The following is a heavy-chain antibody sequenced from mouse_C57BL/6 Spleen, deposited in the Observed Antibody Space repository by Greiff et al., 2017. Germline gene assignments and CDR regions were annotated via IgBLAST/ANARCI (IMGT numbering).Heavy chain of an antibody. D-gene: IGHD2-4*01. V-gene: IGHV1-81*01. J-gene: IGHJ4*01. CDR2: IYPRSGNT. CDR1: GYTFTSSG. Sequence: QVQLQQSGAELARPGASVKLSCKASGYTFTSSGISWVKQRTGQGLAWIGEIYPRSGNTYYNEKFKGKATLTADKSSSTAYMELRSLTSEDSTVYFCARSGIYYDYDGNYYAMDYWGQGTSVTVSS. CDR3: ARSGIYYDYDGNYYAMDY.